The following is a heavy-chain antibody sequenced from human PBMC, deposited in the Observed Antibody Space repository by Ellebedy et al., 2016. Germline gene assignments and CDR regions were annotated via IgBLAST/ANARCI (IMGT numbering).Heavy chain of an antibody. CDR3: ARHLDDCSSTSCYGYYYMDV. Sequence: SETLSLXXTVSGGSISSSSYYWGWIRQPPGKGLEWIGSIYYSGSTYYNPSLKSRVTISVDTSKNQFSLKLSSVTAADTAVYYCARHLDDCSSTSCYGYYYMDVWGKGTTVTVSS. CDR1: GGSISSSSYY. CDR2: IYYSGST. V-gene: IGHV4-39*01. D-gene: IGHD2-2*01. J-gene: IGHJ6*03.